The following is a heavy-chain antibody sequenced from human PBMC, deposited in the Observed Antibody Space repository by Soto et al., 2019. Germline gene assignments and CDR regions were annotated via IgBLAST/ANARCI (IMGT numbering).Heavy chain of an antibody. CDR3: TTDSYSSIIIVRFDY. J-gene: IGHJ4*01. V-gene: IGHV3-15*07. Sequence: PGGSLRLSCAASGVTFSNAWINGVRQAPGKGLEWVGRIKSKTDGGTTDYAEPVKGRFAISRDDSNNMVYLQMNSLKIEDTAVYYCTTDSYSSIIIVRFDYWGHGTLVTVSS. CDR1: GVTFSNAW. CDR2: IKSKTDGGTT. D-gene: IGHD2-2*01.